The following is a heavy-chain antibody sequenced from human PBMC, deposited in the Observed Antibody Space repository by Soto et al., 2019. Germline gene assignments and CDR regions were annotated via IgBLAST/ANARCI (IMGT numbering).Heavy chain of an antibody. CDR2: TYYIGSP. CDR1: GDSISSGGSY. V-gene: IGHV4-31*03. CDR3: ARAGGTVAAINFYGLDV. D-gene: IGHD1-26*01. J-gene: IGHJ6*02. Sequence: SETLSLTCTVSGDSISSGGSYWTWIRQHPGKGLEWIGYTYYIGSPYYNPSLQSRVTISVDTSKNQVSLKLSSVTVADTAVYYCARAGGTVAAINFYGLDVWGQGTTVTVSS.